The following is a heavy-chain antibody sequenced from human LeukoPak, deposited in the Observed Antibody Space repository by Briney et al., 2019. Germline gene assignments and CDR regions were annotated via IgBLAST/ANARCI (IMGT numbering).Heavy chain of an antibody. CDR1: GYTLTELS. V-gene: IGHV1-24*01. CDR2: FDPEDGET. CDR3: ATDRPSGGYKIDAFDI. D-gene: IGHD3-10*01. Sequence: GASVKVSCKVSGYTLTELSMHWVRQAPGKGLEWMGGFDPEDGETIYAQKFQGRVTMAEDTSTDTAYMELSSLTSEDTAVYYCATDRPSGGYKIDAFDIWGQGTMVTVSS. J-gene: IGHJ3*02.